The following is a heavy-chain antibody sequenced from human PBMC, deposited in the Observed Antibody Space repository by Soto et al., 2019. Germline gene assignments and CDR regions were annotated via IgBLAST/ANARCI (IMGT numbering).Heavy chain of an antibody. D-gene: IGHD6-6*01. V-gene: IGHV3-48*01. Sequence: GGSLRLSCAASGFTFSSYSMNWVRQAPGKGLEWVSYISSSSTIYYADSVKGRFTISRDNSKNTLYLQMNSLRAEDTAVYYCAKRSSSSTFDYWGQGTLVTVSS. CDR2: ISSSSTI. CDR1: GFTFSSYS. J-gene: IGHJ4*02. CDR3: AKRSSSSTFDY.